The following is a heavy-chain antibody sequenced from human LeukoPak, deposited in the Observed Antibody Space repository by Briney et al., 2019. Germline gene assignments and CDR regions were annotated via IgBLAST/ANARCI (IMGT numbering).Heavy chain of an antibody. CDR1: GYTFTGYY. CDR3: ARGYYGSGSYPEIDY. V-gene: IGHV1-2*02. D-gene: IGHD3-10*01. J-gene: IGHJ4*02. CDR2: INPNSGGT. Sequence: ASVKVSCKASGYTFTGYYMHWVRQAPGQGLEWMGWINPNSGGTNYAQKFQGRVTMTSDTSISTAYMELSRLRSDDTAVYYCARGYYGSGSYPEIDYWGQGTLVTVSS.